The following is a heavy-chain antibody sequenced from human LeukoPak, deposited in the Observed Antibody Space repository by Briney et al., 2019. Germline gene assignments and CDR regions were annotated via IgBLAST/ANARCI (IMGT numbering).Heavy chain of an antibody. Sequence: PSETLSLTCTVSGGSISSGDYYWSWIRQPPGKGLEWIRYIYYSGSTYYNPSLKSRVTISVDTSKNQFSLKLSSVTAADTAVYYCARGPTVTSDTAMVDYWGQGTLVTVSS. J-gene: IGHJ4*02. V-gene: IGHV4-30-4*08. CDR1: GGSISSGDYY. D-gene: IGHD5-18*01. CDR3: ARGPTVTSDTAMVDY. CDR2: IYYSGST.